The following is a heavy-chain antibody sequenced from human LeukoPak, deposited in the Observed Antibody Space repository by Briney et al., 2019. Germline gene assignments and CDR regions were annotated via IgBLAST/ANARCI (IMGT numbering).Heavy chain of an antibody. CDR2: IYHSGST. CDR1: GGSISSGGYS. V-gene: IGHV4-30-2*01. J-gene: IGHJ5*02. Sequence: TLSLTCAVSGGSISSGGYSWSWIRQPPGKGLEWIGYIYHSGSTYYNPSLKSRVTISVDRSKNQFSLKLSSVTAADTAVYYCARSSRGVISWFDPWGQGTLVTVSS. D-gene: IGHD3-10*01. CDR3: ARSSRGVISWFDP.